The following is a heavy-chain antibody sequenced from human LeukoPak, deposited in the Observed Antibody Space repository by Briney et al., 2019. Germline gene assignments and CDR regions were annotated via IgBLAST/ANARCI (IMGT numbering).Heavy chain of an antibody. CDR2: IYSGGST. V-gene: IGHV3-66*01. Sequence: GGSLRLSCAASGFTVSSNYMSWVRQAPRKGLEWVSVIYSGGSTYYADSVKGRFTISRDNAKNSLYLQMNSLRAEDTAVYYCARVRYDILTGDAFDIWGQGTMVTVSS. J-gene: IGHJ3*02. CDR3: ARVRYDILTGDAFDI. D-gene: IGHD3-9*01. CDR1: GFTVSSNY.